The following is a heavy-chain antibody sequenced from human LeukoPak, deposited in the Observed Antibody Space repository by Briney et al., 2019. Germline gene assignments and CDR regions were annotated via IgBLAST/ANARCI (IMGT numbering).Heavy chain of an antibody. D-gene: IGHD3-10*01. CDR1: RLTFSGAD. CDR3: IHYGSGSYSTDY. V-gene: IGHV3-73*01. J-gene: IGHJ4*02. Sequence: GGSPRLSCAASRLTFSGADMHWVRQASGKGLEWVGRIRTKGNRYATTYAASVKGRFTISRDDSKNTAYLQMNSLKTEDTAVYYCIHYGSGSYSTDYWGQGTLVTVSS. CDR2: IRTKGNRYAT.